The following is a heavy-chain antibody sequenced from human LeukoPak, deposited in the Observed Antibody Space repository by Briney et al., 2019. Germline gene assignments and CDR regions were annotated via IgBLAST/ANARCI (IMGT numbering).Heavy chain of an antibody. D-gene: IGHD3-3*01. CDR2: ISGSGGST. Sequence: GGSLRLSCAASGFTFSSYAMSWVRQAPGKGLEWVSAISGSGGSTYYADSVKGRFTISRDNSKNTLYLQMNSLRAEDTAVYYCAKDGSTLEWLGGAFDIWGQGTMVTVSS. J-gene: IGHJ3*02. CDR3: AKDGSTLEWLGGAFDI. V-gene: IGHV3-23*01. CDR1: GFTFSSYA.